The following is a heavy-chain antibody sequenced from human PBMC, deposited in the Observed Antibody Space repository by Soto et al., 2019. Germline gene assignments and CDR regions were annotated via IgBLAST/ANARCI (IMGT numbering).Heavy chain of an antibody. CDR2: INAGNGNT. CDR3: ARDHSEGYDILTGYRWFDP. J-gene: IGHJ5*02. CDR1: GYTFTSYA. Sequence: ASVKVSCKASGYTFTSYAMHWVRQAPGQRLEWMGWINAGNGNTKYSQKFQGRVTITRDTSASTAYMELSSLRSEDTAVYYCARDHSEGYDILTGYRWFDPWGQGTLVTVSS. D-gene: IGHD3-9*01. V-gene: IGHV1-3*01.